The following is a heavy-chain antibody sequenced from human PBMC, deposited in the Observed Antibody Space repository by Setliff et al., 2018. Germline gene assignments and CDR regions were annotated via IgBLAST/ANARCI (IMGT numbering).Heavy chain of an antibody. CDR3: AREVGATYYYYYYGMGV. J-gene: IGHJ6*02. Sequence: KSSETLSLTCTVSGDSIDTDIWWSWVRQSPGKGLEWIGEIYLGGSPTYNPSLKSRVTISIYKSKNQLSLDLTSVTAADTAVYYCAREVGATYYYYYYGMGVWGQGTTVTVSS. D-gene: IGHD1-26*01. V-gene: IGHV4-4*02. CDR2: IYLGGSP. CDR1: GDSIDTDIW.